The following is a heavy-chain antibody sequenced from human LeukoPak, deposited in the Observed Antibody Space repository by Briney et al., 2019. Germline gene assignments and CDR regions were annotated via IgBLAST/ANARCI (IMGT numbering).Heavy chain of an antibody. V-gene: IGHV1-18*04. CDR2: ISVYNGDT. D-gene: IGHD2-15*01. CDR3: ARGHDTVVRVAARYYGMDV. J-gene: IGHJ6*02. Sequence: GASVKVSCKASGYTFTSYYMHWVRQAPGQGLEWMGRISVYNGDTNYAQRFQGRVTMTADTSTSTAYIELRSLTSDDTAVYYCARGHDTVVRVAARYYGMDVWGQGTTVTVSS. CDR1: GYTFTSYY.